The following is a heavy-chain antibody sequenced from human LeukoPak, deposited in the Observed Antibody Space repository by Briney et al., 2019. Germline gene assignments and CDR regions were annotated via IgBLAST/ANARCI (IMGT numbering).Heavy chain of an antibody. Sequence: PSETLSLTCAVYGGSFSGYYWSWIRQPPGKGLEWIGEINHSGSTNYNPSLKSRVTISVDTSTNQFSLKLSSVTAADTAVYYCRQSGKSYADDYWGQGTLVTVSS. CDR3: RQSGKSYADDY. CDR1: GGSFSGYY. J-gene: IGHJ4*02. D-gene: IGHD5-18*01. V-gene: IGHV4-34*01. CDR2: INHSGST.